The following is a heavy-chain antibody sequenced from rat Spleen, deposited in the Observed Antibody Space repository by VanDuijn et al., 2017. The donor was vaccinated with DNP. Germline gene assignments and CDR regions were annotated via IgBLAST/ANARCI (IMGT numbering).Heavy chain of an antibody. Sequence: EVLLQESGPGLVKPSQSLSLTCSVTFYSITSSNNWNWIRNFPGNKMEWMGYISYSGSTRYNPSLKSRISITRDTSKNQFFLQLNSVTTADTATYYCARWNYYSSYFDYWGQGVMVTVSS. CDR2: ISYSGST. CDR1: FYSITSSNN. V-gene: IGHV3-1*01. J-gene: IGHJ2*01. D-gene: IGHD1-2*01. CDR3: ARWNYYSSYFDY.